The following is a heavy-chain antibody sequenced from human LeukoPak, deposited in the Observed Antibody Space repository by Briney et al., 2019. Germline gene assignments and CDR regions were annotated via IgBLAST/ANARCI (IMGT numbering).Heavy chain of an antibody. J-gene: IGHJ4*02. CDR3: ARHYLTVTTHSFDY. CDR1: GGSISSSSYY. V-gene: IGHV4-39*01. D-gene: IGHD4-17*01. Sequence: SETLSLTCTVTGGSISSSSYYWGWIRQPPGKGLEWIGSIYYSGSTYYNPSLKSRVTISVDTSKNQFPLKLSSVTAADTAVYYCARHYLTVTTHSFDYWGQGTLVTVSS. CDR2: IYYSGST.